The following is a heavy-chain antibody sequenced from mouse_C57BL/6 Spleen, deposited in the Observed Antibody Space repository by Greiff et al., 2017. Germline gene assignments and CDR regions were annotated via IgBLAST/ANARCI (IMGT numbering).Heavy chain of an antibody. CDR3: ARFTTVVANFDY. CDR2: IYPGDGDT. V-gene: IGHV1-80*01. J-gene: IGHJ2*01. Sequence: QVQLQQSGAELVKPGASVKISCKASGYAFSSYWMNWVKQRPGKGLEWIGQIYPGDGDTNYNGKFKGNATLTADKSSSTAYMQLSRLTSEDSAVYFCARFTTVVANFDYWGQGTTLTVSS. D-gene: IGHD1-1*01. CDR1: GYAFSSYW.